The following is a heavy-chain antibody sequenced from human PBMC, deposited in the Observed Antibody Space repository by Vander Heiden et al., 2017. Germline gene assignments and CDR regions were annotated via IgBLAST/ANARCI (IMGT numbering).Heavy chain of an antibody. V-gene: IGHV3-23*01. Sequence: VQMLESGGGLVQRGGYWSLSGAASGFPLSNYAMTWVRQAPGDGLEWVSGIRDSDYNTYYADSVKGRFTVSRDNSKNTLYLQMDSLRAEDTALYYCAKGYCGGGSCSIDIWGQGTLVTVSS. D-gene: IGHD2-21*01. CDR1: GFPLSNYA. CDR3: AKGYCGGGSCSIDI. CDR2: IRDSDYNT. J-gene: IGHJ4*02.